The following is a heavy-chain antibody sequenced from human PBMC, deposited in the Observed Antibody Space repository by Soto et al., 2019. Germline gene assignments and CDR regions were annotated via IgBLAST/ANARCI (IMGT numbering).Heavy chain of an antibody. D-gene: IGHD3-3*01. CDR3: ARDYEPRGHTYGMDF. CDR1: VFTFSSYS. Sequence: PGGSLRLSCAASVFTFSSYSMNCVRHPPGKGLEWVSSISSSSSYIYYADSVKGRFTISRDNAKNSLYLQMNSLRAEDTAVYYCARDYEPRGHTYGMDFWGQATMVTVSS. V-gene: IGHV3-21*01. CDR2: ISSSSSYI. J-gene: IGHJ6*02.